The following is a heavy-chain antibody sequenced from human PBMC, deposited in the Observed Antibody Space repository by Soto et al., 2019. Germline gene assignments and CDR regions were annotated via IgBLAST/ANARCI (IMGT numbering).Heavy chain of an antibody. CDR1: GGTFSSYA. D-gene: IGHD3-22*01. CDR3: ARVLMGYSASSGYAFDI. V-gene: IGHV1-69*01. J-gene: IGHJ3*02. Sequence: QVQLVQSGAEVKKPGSSVKVSCKASGGTFSSYAISWVRQAPGQGLEWMGGIIPIFGTANYAQKFQGRVTITADESTSTSYMELISLRPADTAVYYCARVLMGYSASSGYAFDIWGPGTMVTVSS. CDR2: IIPIFGTA.